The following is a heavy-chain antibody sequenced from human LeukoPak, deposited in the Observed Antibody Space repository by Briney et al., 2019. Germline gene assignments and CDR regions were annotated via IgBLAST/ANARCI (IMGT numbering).Heavy chain of an antibody. D-gene: IGHD3-10*01. CDR2: IYYSGST. V-gene: IGHV4-59*01. J-gene: IGHJ5*02. Sequence: SETLSLTCTVSGGSISTYYWSWIRQPPGKGLEWIGYIYYSGSTNYTPSLKSRVTISVDTSKNQFSLKLSSVTAADTAVYYCARVIWFGDLFTFDPWDQGTLVTVSS. CDR1: GGSISTYY. CDR3: ARVIWFGDLFTFDP.